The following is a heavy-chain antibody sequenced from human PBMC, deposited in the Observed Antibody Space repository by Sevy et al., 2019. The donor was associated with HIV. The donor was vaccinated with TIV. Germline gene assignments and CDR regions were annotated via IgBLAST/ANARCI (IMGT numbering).Heavy chain of an antibody. Sequence: GGSLRLSCAASGFTFSSYGMHWVRQAPGKGLEWVGVIWYDGSNKYYADSVKGGFTISRDTSKKTLFLQMNSLRAEDTAVYYCARVRYYDSRGAFDIWGQGTMVTVSS. CDR2: IWYDGSNK. CDR1: GFTFSSYG. CDR3: ARVRYYDSRGAFDI. J-gene: IGHJ3*02. D-gene: IGHD3-22*01. V-gene: IGHV3-33*01.